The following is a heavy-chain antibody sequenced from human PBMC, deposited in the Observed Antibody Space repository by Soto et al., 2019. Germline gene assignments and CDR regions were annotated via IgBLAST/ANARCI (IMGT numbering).Heavy chain of an antibody. V-gene: IGHV3-11*03. J-gene: IGHJ4*02. CDR1: GFNFSDYY. D-gene: IGHD3-10*01. CDR3: ARRLSANFDY. CDR2: ISGSSSHT. Sequence: GGSLRLSCAASGFNFSDYYMTWIRQTPGEGLEWLSYISGSSSHTNYADSVKGRFTISRDNAKNSLYLQISSLGAEDTAVYYCARRLSANFDYWGQGTLVTVSS.